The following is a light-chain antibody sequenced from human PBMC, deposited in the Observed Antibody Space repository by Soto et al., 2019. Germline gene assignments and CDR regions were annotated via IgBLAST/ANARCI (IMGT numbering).Light chain of an antibody. CDR1: QSLRRTY. CDR3: HQYDNAPQT. J-gene: IGKJ2*01. Sequence: EIVLTHSPGTLSLSPGERATLSCRASQSLRRTYIAWYQQKPGQAPRVLIYGASKRATGIPDRFSGSGSGTDSSLTISRLEPEDFAVYYCHQYDNAPQTYGQGTKVDIK. CDR2: GAS. V-gene: IGKV3-20*01.